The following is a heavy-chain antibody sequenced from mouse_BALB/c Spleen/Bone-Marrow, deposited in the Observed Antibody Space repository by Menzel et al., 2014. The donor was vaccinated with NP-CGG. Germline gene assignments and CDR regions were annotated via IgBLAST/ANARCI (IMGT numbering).Heavy chain of an antibody. CDR1: GYTFTSYW. V-gene: IGHV1S81*02. CDR3: ARDWDEAYYFDY. Sequence: VKLVESGAELVKPGASVKLSCKASGYTFTSYWMHWVKQRPGQGLEWIGEINPSNGRTNYNEKFKSKATLTVDKSSSTAYMQLSSLTSEDSAVYYRARDWDEAYYFDYWGQGTTLTVSS. CDR2: INPSNGRT. D-gene: IGHD4-1*01. J-gene: IGHJ2*01.